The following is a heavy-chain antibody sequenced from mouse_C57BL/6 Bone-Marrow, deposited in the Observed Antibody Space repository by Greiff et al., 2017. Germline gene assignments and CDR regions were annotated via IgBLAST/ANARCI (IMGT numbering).Heavy chain of an antibody. Sequence: EVQLVESGGGLVKPGGSLKLSCAASGFTFSDYGMHWVRQAPEKGLKWVAYISSGSSTIYYTDTVKGRFTISRANAKNTLFLQMTGLRSEDAAMYYCARGDYAYEGAWFAYWGQGTLVTLSA. CDR3: ARGDYAYEGAWFAY. D-gene: IGHD2-2*01. CDR1: GFTFSDYG. J-gene: IGHJ3*01. V-gene: IGHV5-17*01. CDR2: ISSGSSTI.